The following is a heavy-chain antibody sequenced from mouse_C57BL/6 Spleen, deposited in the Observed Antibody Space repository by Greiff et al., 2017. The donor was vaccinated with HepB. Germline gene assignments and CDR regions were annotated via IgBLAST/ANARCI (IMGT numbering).Heavy chain of an antibody. CDR1: GYTFTSYW. V-gene: IGHV1-69*01. CDR2: IDPSDSYT. J-gene: IGHJ4*01. CDR3: ARSYSNPYAMDY. D-gene: IGHD2-5*01. Sequence: VQLQQPGAELVMPGASVKLSCKASGYTFTSYWMHWVKQRPGQGLEWIGEIDPSDSYTNYNQKFKGKSTLTVDKSSSTAYLQLSSLTSEDSAVYYCARSYSNPYAMDYWGQGTSVTVSS.